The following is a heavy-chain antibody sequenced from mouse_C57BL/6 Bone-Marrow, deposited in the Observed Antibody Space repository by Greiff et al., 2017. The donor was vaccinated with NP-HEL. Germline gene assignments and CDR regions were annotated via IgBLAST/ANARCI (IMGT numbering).Heavy chain of an antibody. Sequence: VQLQQSGPELVKPGASVKISCKASGYSFTSYYIHWVKQRPGQGLDWIGWIYPGSGNTKYNEKFKGTATLTADTSSSTASMQLSSLTSEDSAVYYCARHGSSYGDYWGQGTTLTVSS. V-gene: IGHV1-66*01. D-gene: IGHD1-1*01. CDR2: IYPGSGNT. CDR1: GYSFTSYY. CDR3: ARHGSSYGDY. J-gene: IGHJ2*01.